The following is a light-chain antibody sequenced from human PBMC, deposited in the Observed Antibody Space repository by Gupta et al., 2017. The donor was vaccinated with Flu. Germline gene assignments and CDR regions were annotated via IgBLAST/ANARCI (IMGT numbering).Light chain of an antibody. V-gene: IGKV3-15*01. CDR2: GAT. Sequence: RATLSCGAQQSVSCYVSWYQQKPGQAPRLLIYGATTRATGIPVRFSGSGSGSEFTLTISSLQAEDFAVYYCQQYDNWPQTFGQGTKVEMK. J-gene: IGKJ1*01. CDR1: QSVSCY. CDR3: QQYDNWPQT.